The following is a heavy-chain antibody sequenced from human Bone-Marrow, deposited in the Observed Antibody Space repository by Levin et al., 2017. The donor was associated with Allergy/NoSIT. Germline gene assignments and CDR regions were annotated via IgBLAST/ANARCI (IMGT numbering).Heavy chain of an antibody. J-gene: IGHJ4*02. V-gene: IGHV1-69*04. CDR3: ARERGDFYDSSTFHSNFDY. Sequence: SVKVSCKASGGSFTSSTLSWVRQAPGQGLEWVGRVIPLLGVPDYAQKFQGRVTISADTSTTTVYMELSSLRSEDTAMYFCARERGDFYDSSTFHSNFDYWGQGTLVTVSS. CDR2: VIPLLGVP. D-gene: IGHD3-22*01. CDR1: GGSFTSST.